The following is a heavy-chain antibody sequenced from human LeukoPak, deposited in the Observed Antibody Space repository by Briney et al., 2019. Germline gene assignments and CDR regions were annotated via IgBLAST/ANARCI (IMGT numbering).Heavy chain of an antibody. CDR3: ARELPYWHGMDV. CDR2: ISSSSTI. V-gene: IGHV3-48*01. Sequence: GGSLRLSCAASGFTFSSYSMNWVRQAPGKGLEWVSYISSSSTIYYADSVKGRFTISRDNAKNSLYLQMNSLRAEDTAVYYCARELPYWHGMDVWGQGTTVTVSS. CDR1: GFTFSSYS. D-gene: IGHD2-8*02. J-gene: IGHJ6*02.